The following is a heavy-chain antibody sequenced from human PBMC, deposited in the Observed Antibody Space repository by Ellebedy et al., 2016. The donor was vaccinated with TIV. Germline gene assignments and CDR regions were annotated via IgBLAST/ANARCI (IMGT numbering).Heavy chain of an antibody. CDR2: IYPGNSDT. D-gene: IGHD3-22*01. CDR1: GYRFTNYW. CDR3: ARMYYHDNSGYPTYWYFDI. Sequence: GESLKISCKGSGYRFTNYWIGWVRQMPGKGLEWMGIIYPGNSDTRYSPSFRGQVTISADKSITTAYLQWSSLKASDTAMYYCARMYYHDNSGYPTYWYFDIWGRGTLVTVS. V-gene: IGHV5-51*01. J-gene: IGHJ2*01.